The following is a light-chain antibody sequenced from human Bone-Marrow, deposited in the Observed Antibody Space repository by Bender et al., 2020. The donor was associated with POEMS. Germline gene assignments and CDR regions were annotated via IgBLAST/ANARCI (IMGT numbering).Light chain of an antibody. V-gene: IGLV1-47*01. CDR3: AVWDDSLNGWV. J-gene: IGLJ3*02. CDR2: RNY. CDR1: SSNIGSNF. Sequence: QSVLTQPPSASGTPGQMVTISCSGSSSNIGSNFVYWYQQLPGAAPKLLIYRNYQRPSGVPERFSGSKSGTSASLAISGLRSADEADYYCAVWDDSLNGWVFGGGTKLTVL.